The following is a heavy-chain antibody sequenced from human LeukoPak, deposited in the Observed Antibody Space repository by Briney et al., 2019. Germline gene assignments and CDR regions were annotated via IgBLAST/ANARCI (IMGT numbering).Heavy chain of an antibody. CDR2: ISGSGGST. CDR3: AKDRNSVTAGYYYYGMDV. Sequence: GGSLRLSCAASGFTFSSYAMSWVRQAPGKGLEWVSAISGSGGSTYYADSVKGRFTISRDNSKNTLYLQMNSLRAEDTAVYYCAKDRNSVTAGYYYYGMDVWGQGTTVTVSS. D-gene: IGHD1-14*01. J-gene: IGHJ6*02. V-gene: IGHV3-23*01. CDR1: GFTFSSYA.